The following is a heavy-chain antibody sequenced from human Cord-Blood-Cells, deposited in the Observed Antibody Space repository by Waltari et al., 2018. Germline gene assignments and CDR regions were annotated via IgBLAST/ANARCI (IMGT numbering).Heavy chain of an antibody. CDR3: AKDLVALLWFRELLYSNYYGMDV. CDR2: ISYDGSNK. V-gene: IGHV3-30*18. J-gene: IGHJ6*02. D-gene: IGHD3-10*01. Sequence: QVQLVESGGGVVQPGRSLRRSCADSGITFSSYGLQRVRQRPGQRLERVAVISYDGSNKYYADSVKGRFTISRDNSKNTLYLQMNSLRAEDTAVYYCAKDLVALLWFRELLYSNYYGMDVWGQGTTVTVSS. CDR1: GITFSSYG.